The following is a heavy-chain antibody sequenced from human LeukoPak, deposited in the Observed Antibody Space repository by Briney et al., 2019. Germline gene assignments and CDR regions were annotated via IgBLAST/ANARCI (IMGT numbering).Heavy chain of an antibody. J-gene: IGHJ3*02. CDR1: GFTFSSYS. CDR2: ISRSSSYI. V-gene: IGHV3-21*01. CDR3: ASSRWGNKDASDI. D-gene: IGHD3-16*01. Sequence: GRSLRLSCAASGFTFSSYSMNWVRQAPGKGLEWVSSISRSSSYIYYADSVKGRFTISRDNAKNSLYLQTNSLRAEDTAVYYCASSRWGNKDASDIWGQGTMVTVSS.